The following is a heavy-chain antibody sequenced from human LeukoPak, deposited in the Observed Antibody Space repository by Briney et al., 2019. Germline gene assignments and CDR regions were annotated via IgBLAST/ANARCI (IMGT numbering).Heavy chain of an antibody. J-gene: IGHJ4*02. Sequence: PGGSLRLSCAASGFTFSSYAMSWVRQAPGKGLECVSAISGSGGSTYYADSVKGRFTISRDNPKNTLYLQMNSLRAEDTAVYYCAKDAYGSGSYSPCDYWGQGTLVTVSS. CDR2: ISGSGGST. CDR3: AKDAYGSGSYSPCDY. D-gene: IGHD3-10*01. V-gene: IGHV3-23*01. CDR1: GFTFSSYA.